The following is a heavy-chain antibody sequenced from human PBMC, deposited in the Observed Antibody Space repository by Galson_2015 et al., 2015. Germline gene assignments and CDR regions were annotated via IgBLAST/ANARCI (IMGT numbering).Heavy chain of an antibody. J-gene: IGHJ3*01. CDR2: IYKRSKFYT. Sequence: CAISGDSVSSHSATWNWIRQSPSRGLEWLGRIYKRSKFYTDYAESVKSRITINPDTSKNQFSLQLKSVTPDDTAVYYCARDSRPFSVAAAFDVWGQGTVVTVSA. CDR1: GDSVSSHSAT. D-gene: IGHD2-15*01. V-gene: IGHV6-1*01. CDR3: ARDSRPFSVAAAFDV.